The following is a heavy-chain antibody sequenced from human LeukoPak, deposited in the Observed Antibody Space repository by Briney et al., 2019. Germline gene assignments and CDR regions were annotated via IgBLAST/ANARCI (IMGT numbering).Heavy chain of an antibody. CDR3: ARAQAEAGSGYMDV. CDR1: GYTVTRHY. J-gene: IGHJ6*03. V-gene: IGHV1-46*01. D-gene: IGHD6-13*01. Sequence: GASVKVSCKASGYTVTRHYMHWVRQAPGQGLEWLGIINPSGGATIYAQKFRGRVTMTRDMSTSTVYMELSSLKSEDTAVYYCARAQAEAGSGYMDVWGKGTTVTVSS. CDR2: INPSGGAT.